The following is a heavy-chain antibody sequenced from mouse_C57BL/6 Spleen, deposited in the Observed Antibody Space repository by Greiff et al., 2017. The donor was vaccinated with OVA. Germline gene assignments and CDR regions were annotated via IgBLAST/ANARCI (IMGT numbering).Heavy chain of an antibody. D-gene: IGHD1-1*01. CDR2: ISSGGSYT. J-gene: IGHJ4*01. Sequence: EVKVVESGGDLVKPGGSLKLSCAASGFTFSSYGMSWVRQTPDKRLEWVATISSGGSYTYYPDSVKGRFTISRDNAKNTLYLQMSSLKSEDTAMYYCARRDGSSPYAMDYWGQGTSVTVSS. CDR3: ARRDGSSPYAMDY. V-gene: IGHV5-6*02. CDR1: GFTFSSYG.